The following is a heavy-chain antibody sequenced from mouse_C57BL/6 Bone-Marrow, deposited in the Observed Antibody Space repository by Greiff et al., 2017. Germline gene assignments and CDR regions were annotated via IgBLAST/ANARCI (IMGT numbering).Heavy chain of an antibody. J-gene: IGHJ2*01. V-gene: IGHV1-59*01. D-gene: IGHD2-14*01. CDR1: GYTFTNYW. CDR2: IDPSDSYT. Sequence: QVQLKESGAELVRPGTSVKMSCKASGYTFTNYWLGWAQQRPGQGLEWIGEIDPSDSYTNYNQKFKGKATLTVDTSSSTAYMQLSSRTSEDSAVYYCARGYHPPDYWGQGTTLTVSS. CDR3: ARGYHPPDY.